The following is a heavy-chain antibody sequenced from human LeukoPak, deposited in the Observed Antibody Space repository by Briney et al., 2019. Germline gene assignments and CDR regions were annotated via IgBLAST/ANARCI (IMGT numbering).Heavy chain of an antibody. J-gene: IGHJ3*02. CDR1: GYTFTGYY. CDR3: ARDGPGDAFDI. V-gene: IGHV1-69*04. CDR2: IIPILGIA. D-gene: IGHD3-10*01. Sequence: SVKVSCKXSGYTFTGYYMHWVRQAPGQGLERMGRIIPILGIANYAQKFQGRVTITADKSTSTAYMELSSLRSEDTAVYYCARDGPGDAFDIWGQGTMVTVSS.